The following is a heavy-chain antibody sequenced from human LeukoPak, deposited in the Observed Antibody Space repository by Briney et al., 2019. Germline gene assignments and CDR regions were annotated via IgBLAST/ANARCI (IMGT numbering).Heavy chain of an antibody. CDR3: ARVYDFWSGYYLDY. D-gene: IGHD3-3*01. V-gene: IGHV3-11*04. J-gene: IGHJ4*02. CDR1: GFTFSDYY. Sequence: KPGGSLRVSCAATGFTFSDYYMTWIRQAPGKGLECVSYISSTGDRIYYADSVRGRFTISRDNAKNSLSLQMDSLRAEDTAIYNCARVYDFWSGYYLDYWGQGALVTVSS. CDR2: ISSTGDRI.